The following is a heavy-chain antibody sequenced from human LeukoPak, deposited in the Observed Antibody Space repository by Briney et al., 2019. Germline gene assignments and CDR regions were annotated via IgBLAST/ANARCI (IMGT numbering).Heavy chain of an antibody. Sequence: SETLSLTCTVSGGSISSGDYYWSWIRQPPGKGLEWIGYIYYSGSTNYNPSLKSRATISVDTSKNQFSLKLSSVTAADTAVYYCARTGSGWTRGFDYWGQGTLVTVSS. CDR1: GGSISSGDYY. J-gene: IGHJ4*02. CDR2: IYYSGST. CDR3: ARTGSGWTRGFDY. V-gene: IGHV4-61*08. D-gene: IGHD6-19*01.